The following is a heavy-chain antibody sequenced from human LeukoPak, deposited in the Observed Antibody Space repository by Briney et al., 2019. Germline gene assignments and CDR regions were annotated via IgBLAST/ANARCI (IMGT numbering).Heavy chain of an antibody. D-gene: IGHD3-3*01. CDR1: GFTLSSRW. J-gene: IGHJ4*02. CDR2: INRDGSEK. CDR3: ATYDSWSGYSIAY. V-gene: IGHV3-7*03. Sequence: PGGSLRLSCVVSGFTLSSRWMMWVRQAPGEGLEWMTNINRDGSEKNYVDSVKGRFTITRDNAEYSLYLQMNSLKVEDTAIYYCATYDSWSGYSIAYWGQGTLVTVSS.